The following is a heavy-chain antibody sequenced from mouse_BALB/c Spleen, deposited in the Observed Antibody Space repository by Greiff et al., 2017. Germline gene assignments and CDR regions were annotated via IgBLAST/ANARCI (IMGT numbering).Heavy chain of an antibody. CDR3: TRGHYYYAMDY. V-gene: IGHV1S127*01. J-gene: IGHJ4*01. CDR2: IDPSDSYT. Sequence: QVQLQQPGAELVKPGASVKMSCKASGYTFTSYWMHWVKQRPGQGLEWIGVIDPSDSYTRYNQKFKGKATLTLDTSSSTAYMQLSSLTSEDSAVYYCTRGHYYYAMDYWGQGTSVTVSS. CDR1: GYTFTSYW. D-gene: IGHD1-2*01.